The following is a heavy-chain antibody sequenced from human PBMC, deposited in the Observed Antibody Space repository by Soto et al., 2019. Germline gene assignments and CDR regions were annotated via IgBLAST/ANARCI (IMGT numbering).Heavy chain of an antibody. D-gene: IGHD2-15*01. J-gene: IGHJ4*02. Sequence: QITLKESGPPLVKPTQPLTLTCTFSGFSLTTGGVGVGWLRQSPGKALECLALIYWHDVKRYSPSLKSRLTITKDTTKHQVVLTMTDRDPADTATYYCAQRLCANTCYWDVGYFDSGGLGPLVTASS. V-gene: IGHV2-5*01. CDR1: GFSLTTGGVG. CDR3: AQRLCANTCYWDVGYFDS. CDR2: IYWHDVK.